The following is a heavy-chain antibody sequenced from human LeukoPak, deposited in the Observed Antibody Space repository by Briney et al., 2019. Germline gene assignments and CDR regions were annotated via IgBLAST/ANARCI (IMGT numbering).Heavy chain of an antibody. CDR2: IYYSGST. CDR3: ARGDYVGYYYYYYMDV. V-gene: IGHV4-59*01. J-gene: IGHJ6*03. D-gene: IGHD4-17*01. CDR1: GGSISSYN. Sequence: SETLSLTCTVSGGSISSYNWSWIRQPPGKGLEWIGYIYYSGSTNYNPSLKSRVTISVDTSKNQFSLKLSSVTAADTAVYYCARGDYVGYYYYYYMDVWGKGTTVTVSS.